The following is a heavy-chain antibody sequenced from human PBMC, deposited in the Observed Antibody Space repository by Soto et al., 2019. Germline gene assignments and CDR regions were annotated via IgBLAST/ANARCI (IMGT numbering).Heavy chain of an antibody. J-gene: IGHJ6*02. CDR1: GFTFSSYG. CDR3: ARDGTGYSNYYGMDV. CDR2: IWYDGSNK. V-gene: IGHV3-33*01. Sequence: GGSLRLSCAASGFTFSSYGMHWVRQAPGKGLEWVAVIWYDGSNKYYADSVKGRFTISRDNSKNTLYLQMNSLRAEDTAVYYCARDGTGYSNYYGMDVWGQGTTVTVSS. D-gene: IGHD6-13*01.